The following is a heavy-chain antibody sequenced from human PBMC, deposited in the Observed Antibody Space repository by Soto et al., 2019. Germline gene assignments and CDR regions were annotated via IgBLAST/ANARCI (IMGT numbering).Heavy chain of an antibody. D-gene: IGHD6-6*01. CDR1: GFTFSSYA. Sequence: GGSLRLSCTASGFTFSSYAMSWVRQAPGKGLEWVSAISGSGGSTYYADSVKGRFTVSRDNSKNTLYLQMNSLRAEDTAVYYCAKDSWYSSSSKYFDYWGQGTLVTVS. V-gene: IGHV3-23*01. J-gene: IGHJ4*02. CDR2: ISGSGGST. CDR3: AKDSWYSSSSKYFDY.